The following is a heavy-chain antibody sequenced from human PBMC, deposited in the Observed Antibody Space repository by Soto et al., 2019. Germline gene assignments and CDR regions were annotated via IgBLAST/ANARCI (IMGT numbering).Heavy chain of an antibody. CDR2: INTDGSTT. J-gene: IGHJ6*02. Sequence: EVQLVESGGGLVQPGGSLRLSCAASEFTFNNYWMHWVRQVPGKGLEWASRINTDGSTTNYADSVMGRFTISRDNADNTVYLQMNSLRAEDTAVYYCARGIYRKYGLDVWGQGATVTVSS. CDR1: EFTFNNYW. D-gene: IGHD3-16*02. CDR3: ARGIYRKYGLDV. V-gene: IGHV3-74*01.